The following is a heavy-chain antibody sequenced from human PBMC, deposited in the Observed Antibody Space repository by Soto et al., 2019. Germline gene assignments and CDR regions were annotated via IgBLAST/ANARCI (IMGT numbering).Heavy chain of an antibody. V-gene: IGHV1-2*04. CDR2: INPNSGGT. D-gene: IGHD3-9*01. CDR1: GYTFTGYY. CDR3: ARDDDDILPVYRSGWFDP. J-gene: IGHJ5*02. Sequence: QVQLVQSGAEVKKTGASVKVSCKASGYTFTGYYMHWVRQAPGQGLECLGWINPNSGGTNYAQKFQGWVTMTRDPYIRQAYVELSRLRADDTAVYYCARDDDDILPVYRSGWFDPCGQGTLVSVSS.